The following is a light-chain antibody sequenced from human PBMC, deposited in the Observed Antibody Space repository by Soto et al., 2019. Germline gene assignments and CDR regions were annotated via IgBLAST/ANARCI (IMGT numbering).Light chain of an antibody. V-gene: IGKV1-5*01. Sequence: SQMAQSPSTLSASVGDRVTITCRASQSISSWLAWYQQKPGKAPKLLIYDASSLESGVPSRFSGSGSGTEFTLTISSLQPDDFATYYCQQANSFPLTFGGGTKVDIK. CDR1: QSISSW. CDR3: QQANSFPLT. CDR2: DAS. J-gene: IGKJ4*01.